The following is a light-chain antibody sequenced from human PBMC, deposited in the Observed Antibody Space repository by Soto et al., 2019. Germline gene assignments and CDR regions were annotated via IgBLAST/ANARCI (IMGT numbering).Light chain of an antibody. V-gene: IGLV1-40*01. J-gene: IGLJ2*01. CDR1: SSNIGAGYD. Sequence: QSVLTQPPSVSGAPGQRVTISCTGSSSNIGAGYDVHWYQQLPGTAPKLLIHGNNNRPSGVPDRFSGSKSGTSASLAINGLQAEDEADYYCQSYDSSLSGVIFGGGTKLTV. CDR2: GNN. CDR3: QSYDSSLSGVI.